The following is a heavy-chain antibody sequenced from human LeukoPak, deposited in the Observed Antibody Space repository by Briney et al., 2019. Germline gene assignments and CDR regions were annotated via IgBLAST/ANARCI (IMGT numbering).Heavy chain of an antibody. CDR1: GFTFSGSA. J-gene: IGHJ4*02. D-gene: IGHD6-19*01. Sequence: GGSLRLSCAASGFTFSGSAMHWVRQASGKGLEWVGRIRSKANSYATAYAASVKGRFTISRDDSKNTAYLQMNSLKTEDTAVYYCTRPGYSSGMGYWGQGTLVTVSS. V-gene: IGHV3-73*01. CDR3: TRPGYSSGMGY. CDR2: IRSKANSYAT.